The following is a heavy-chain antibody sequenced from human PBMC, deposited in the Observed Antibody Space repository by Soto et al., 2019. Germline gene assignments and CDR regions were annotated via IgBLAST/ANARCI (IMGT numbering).Heavy chain of an antibody. Sequence: EVQLLESGGGLVQPGGSLRLSCAASEFSFGGYAISWVRLAPGKGLEWVSGIRGSGSTAFYADSVRGRFTISRDNSKNTLYLQMNSLRAEDTAVYYCAKGARGYSPAAMDVWGQGTTVTVSS. D-gene: IGHD5-18*01. V-gene: IGHV3-23*01. CDR3: AKGARGYSPAAMDV. CDR2: IRGSGSTA. CDR1: EFSFGGYA. J-gene: IGHJ6*02.